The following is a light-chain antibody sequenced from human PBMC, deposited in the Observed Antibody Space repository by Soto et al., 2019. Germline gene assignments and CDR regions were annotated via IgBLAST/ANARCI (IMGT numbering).Light chain of an antibody. Sequence: EIMLTQSPGTLSLSPGERATLSCRASQSVSSSYLAWYQQKPGQAPRLLIYGASSRATGIPDRFSGSGSGTDFTLTINRLEPEDFAVYYCQQYGSSPPFTFGPGTKVDIK. CDR2: GAS. CDR3: QQYGSSPPFT. J-gene: IGKJ3*01. CDR1: QSVSSSY. V-gene: IGKV3-20*01.